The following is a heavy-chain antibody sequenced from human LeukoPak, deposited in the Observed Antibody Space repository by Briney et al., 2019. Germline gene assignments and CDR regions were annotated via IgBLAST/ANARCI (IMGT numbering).Heavy chain of an antibody. V-gene: IGHV4-59*01. D-gene: IGHD1-26*01. CDR3: ARLDYQGLVGPTYYFDC. Sequence: PSETLSLTCTVSGGSISGYYWSWIRQPPGKGLEWIGYIFYSGSTNYNPSLKSRVTISVDTSKNQFSLKLSSVTAADTAVYYCARLDYQGLVGPTYYFDCWGQGTLVTVSS. CDR1: GGSISGYY. J-gene: IGHJ4*02. CDR2: IFYSGST.